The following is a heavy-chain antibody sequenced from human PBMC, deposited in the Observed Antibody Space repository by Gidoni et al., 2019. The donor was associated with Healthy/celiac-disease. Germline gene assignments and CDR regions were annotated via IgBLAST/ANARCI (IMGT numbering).Heavy chain of an antibody. Sequence: QMQLAQSGAEGKKPGASVKAPCKASGYTFTSYYMHWVRQAPGQGLEWVGIINPSGGSTIYAQKFQGRVTMTRDTSTSTVYMELSSLRSEDTAVYYCAISWSNWFDPWGQGTLVTVSS. CDR2: INPSGGST. CDR1: GYTFTSYY. V-gene: IGHV1-46*03. CDR3: AISWSNWFDP. D-gene: IGHD6-13*01. J-gene: IGHJ5*02.